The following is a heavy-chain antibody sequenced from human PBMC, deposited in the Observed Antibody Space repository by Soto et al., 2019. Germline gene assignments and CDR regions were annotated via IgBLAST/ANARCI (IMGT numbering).Heavy chain of an antibody. CDR2: ISGSGGST. CDR3: AKDGDTAMVRTNAFDI. J-gene: IGHJ3*02. Sequence: EVQLLESGGGFVEPGWSLRLSCAASGFTFSSYAMSWVRQAPGKGLEWVSAISGSGGSTYYADSVKGRFTISRDNSKNTLYLQMNSLRAEDTAVYYCAKDGDTAMVRTNAFDIWGQGTMVTVSS. CDR1: GFTFSSYA. V-gene: IGHV3-23*01. D-gene: IGHD5-18*01.